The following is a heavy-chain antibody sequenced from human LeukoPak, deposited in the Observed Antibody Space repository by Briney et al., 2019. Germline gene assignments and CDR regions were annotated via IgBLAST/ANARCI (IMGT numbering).Heavy chain of an antibody. CDR2: INPNTGGT. V-gene: IGHV1-2*02. Sequence: ASVKVSCKASGYTFTGYYIHWVRQAPGQGLEWVGWINPNTGGTHYSRRFQGRVTVTRDTSITTAYMDLSRLISDDTAVFYCARGPRDGYNYLAYFDYWGQGTLVTVSS. CDR3: ARGPRDGYNYLAYFDY. D-gene: IGHD5-24*01. CDR1: GYTFTGYY. J-gene: IGHJ4*02.